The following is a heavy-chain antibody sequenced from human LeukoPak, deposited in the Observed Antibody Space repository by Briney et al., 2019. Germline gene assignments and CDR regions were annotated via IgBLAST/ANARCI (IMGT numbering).Heavy chain of an antibody. CDR2: ISSSSSYI. V-gene: IGHV3-11*06. Sequence: GGSLRLSCAASGFTFSDYYMSWIRQAPGKGLEWVSSISSSSSYIFYADSVKGRFTISRDNAKNSLYLQMNSLRAEDTAVYYCARDRSYDYYDSSGPLTFDYWGQGTLVTVSS. CDR1: GFTFSDYY. CDR3: ARDRSYDYYDSSGPLTFDY. J-gene: IGHJ4*02. D-gene: IGHD3-22*01.